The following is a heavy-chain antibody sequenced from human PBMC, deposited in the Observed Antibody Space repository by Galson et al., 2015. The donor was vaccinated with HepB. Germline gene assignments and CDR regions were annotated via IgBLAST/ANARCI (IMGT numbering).Heavy chain of an antibody. J-gene: IGHJ6*02. CDR2: ISSSSSYI. CDR3: ARGKVTMVRFRVHYYYGMDV. CDR1: GFTFSSYS. D-gene: IGHD3-10*01. V-gene: IGHV3-21*01. Sequence: SLRLSCAASGFTFSSYSMNWVRQAPGKGLEWVSSISSSSSYIYYADSVKGRFTISRDNAKNSLYLQMNSLRAEDTAVYYCARGKVTMVRFRVHYYYGMDVWGQGTTVTVSS.